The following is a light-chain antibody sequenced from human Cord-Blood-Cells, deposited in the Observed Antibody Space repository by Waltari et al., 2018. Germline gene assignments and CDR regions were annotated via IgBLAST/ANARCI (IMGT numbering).Light chain of an antibody. CDR2: EGS. CDR3: CSYAGSSTWV. Sequence: QSALTQPASVSGSPGQSITIPCIGTSRDVGGYNLVSWYQQHPGKAPKLMIYEGSKRPSGVSNRFSGSKSGNTASLTISGLQAEDEADYYCCSYAGSSTWVFGGGTKLTVL. J-gene: IGLJ3*02. CDR1: SRDVGGYNL. V-gene: IGLV2-23*01.